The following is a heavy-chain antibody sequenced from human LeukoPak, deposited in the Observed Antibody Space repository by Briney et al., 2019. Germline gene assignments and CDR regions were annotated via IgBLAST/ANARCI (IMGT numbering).Heavy chain of an antibody. D-gene: IGHD6-13*01. J-gene: IGHJ4*02. CDR3: ARDSRPTAAGELGY. V-gene: IGHV3-21*04. CDR1: GFTFSSYS. Sequence: GGSLRLSCAASGFTFSSYSMNWFRQAPGKGLEWVSSISSSSYIYYADSVKGRFTISRDNAKNSLYLQMNSLRAEDTAVYYCARDSRPTAAGELGYWGQGTLVTVSS. CDR2: ISSSSYI.